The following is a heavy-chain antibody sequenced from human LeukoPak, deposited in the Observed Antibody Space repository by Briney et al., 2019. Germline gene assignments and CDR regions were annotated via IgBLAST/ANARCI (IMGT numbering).Heavy chain of an antibody. CDR1: GGSFSGYY. CDR2: INHSGST. J-gene: IGHJ4*02. CDR3: ARRSSWSGGDY. D-gene: IGHD6-13*01. Sequence: SETLSLTCAVYGGSFSGYYWSWISQPAGKGLEWIGEINHSGSTNYNPSLKSRVTISVDTSKNQFSLKLSSVTAADTAVYYCARRSSWSGGDYWGQGTLVTVSS. V-gene: IGHV4-34*01.